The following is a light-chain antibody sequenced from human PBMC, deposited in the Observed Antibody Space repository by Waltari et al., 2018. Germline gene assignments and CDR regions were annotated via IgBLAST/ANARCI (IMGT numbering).Light chain of an antibody. Sequence: QSALTQPASVSGSPGPSITISCPGTSSDVGGYNYVSWYQQHPGTAPKLMIYDVSKRPSGVSNRFSGSKSGNTASLTISGLQAEDEADYYCSSYTSSSTLVFGGGTKLTVL. J-gene: IGLJ2*01. CDR2: DVS. V-gene: IGLV2-14*01. CDR1: SSDVGGYNY. CDR3: SSYTSSSTLV.